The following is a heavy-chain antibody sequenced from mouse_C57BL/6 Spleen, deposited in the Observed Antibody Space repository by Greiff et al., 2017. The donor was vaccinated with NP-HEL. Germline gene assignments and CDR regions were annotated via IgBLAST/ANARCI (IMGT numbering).Heavy chain of an antibody. D-gene: IGHD1-1*01. CDR2: ISSGSSTM. Sequence: EVNLVESGGGLVKPGGSLKLSCAASGFTFSDYGMHWVRQAPEKGLEWVAYISSGSSTMYYADTVKGRFTISRDNAKNTLFLQMTSLRSEDTAMYYCAAGSRGTWFAYWGQGTLVTVSA. V-gene: IGHV5-17*01. J-gene: IGHJ3*01. CDR1: GFTFSDYG. CDR3: AAGSRGTWFAY.